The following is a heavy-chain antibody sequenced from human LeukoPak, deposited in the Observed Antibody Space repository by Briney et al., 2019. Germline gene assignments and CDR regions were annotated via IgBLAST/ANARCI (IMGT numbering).Heavy chain of an antibody. D-gene: IGHD4-17*01. CDR3: ARLYGAQRRNMGGYYFDY. V-gene: IGHV1-18*04. CDR1: GYTFTSNY. CDR2: ISAYNGNT. J-gene: IGHJ4*02. Sequence: ASVKVSCKAFGYTFTSNYMHWVRQAPGQGLEWMGWISAYNGNTNYAQKLQGRVTLTTDTPTSTAYMELRSLRSDDTAVYYCARLYGAQRRNMGGYYFDYWGQGTLVTVSS.